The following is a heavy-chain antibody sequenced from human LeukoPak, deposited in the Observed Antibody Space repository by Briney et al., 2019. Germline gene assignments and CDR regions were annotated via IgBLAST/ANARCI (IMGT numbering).Heavy chain of an antibody. V-gene: IGHV3-21*01. CDR3: ARTPGTTFDAFDI. CDR1: EFTFSSYT. Sequence: GGSLRLSCAASEFTFSSYTINWVRQAPGKGLEWVSSISSTSTYISYADSVKGRFTISRDNAKNSLYLQMNSLRAEDTAVYYCARTPGTTFDAFDIWGQGTMVTVSS. D-gene: IGHD1-1*01. J-gene: IGHJ3*02. CDR2: ISSTSTYI.